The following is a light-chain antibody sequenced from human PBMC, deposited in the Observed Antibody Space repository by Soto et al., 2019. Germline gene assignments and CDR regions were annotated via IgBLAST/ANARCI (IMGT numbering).Light chain of an antibody. Sequence: EIVLTQSPGTLSLSPGERATLSCRASQDITNNFLAWYQQKPGQAPRLLISDASNRATGIPDRFSGSGSGTDFTLTFSRLEPEDFAVYYCQQCSFSPRTFGQGTKVEIK. V-gene: IGKV3-20*01. CDR3: QQCSFSPRT. CDR2: DAS. CDR1: QDITNNF. J-gene: IGKJ1*01.